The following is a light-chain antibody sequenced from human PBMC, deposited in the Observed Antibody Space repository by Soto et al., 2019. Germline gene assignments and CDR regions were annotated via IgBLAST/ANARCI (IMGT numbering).Light chain of an antibody. CDR3: SSYTSSSTVV. J-gene: IGLJ2*01. CDR2: DVS. V-gene: IGLV2-14*01. Sequence: QSALTQPASVSGSPGKSITISCTGTSSDVGGYNYVSWYQQHPGKAPKLMIYDVSNRPSGVSNRFSGSKSGNTASLTISGLQDEDEADYYCSSYTSSSTVVFGGGTKLTVL. CDR1: SSDVGGYNY.